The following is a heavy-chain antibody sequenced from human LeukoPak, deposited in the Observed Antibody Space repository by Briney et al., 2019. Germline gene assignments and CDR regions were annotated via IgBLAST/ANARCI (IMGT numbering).Heavy chain of an antibody. CDR2: IYSDGST. CDR1: GFTVSSNY. Sequence: GGSLRLSCAASGFTVSSNYMSWVRQAPGKGLEWVSVIYSDGSTYYADAVKGRFTISRDNSKNTLYLQLNNLRAEDTAVYYCARGGGPKHDRSGPIDYWGQGTLVTVSS. CDR3: ARGGGPKHDRSGPIDY. J-gene: IGHJ4*02. D-gene: IGHD3-22*01. V-gene: IGHV3-66*01.